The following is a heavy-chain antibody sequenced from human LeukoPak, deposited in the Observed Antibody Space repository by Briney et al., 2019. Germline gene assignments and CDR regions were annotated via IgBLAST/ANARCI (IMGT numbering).Heavy chain of an antibody. V-gene: IGHV3-23*01. Sequence: GGSLRLSCAAPGFTFNSYAMSWVRQAPGKGLEWVSTISGGGSSKYYADSVRGRFTISRDNSKNTLYLQMNSLRAEDTAVYYCAKPGLAAAGNLWVSGGNWFDSWGQGTLVTVSS. CDR3: AKPGLAAAGNLWVSGGNWFDS. CDR2: ISGGGSSK. CDR1: GFTFNSYA. D-gene: IGHD6-13*01. J-gene: IGHJ5*01.